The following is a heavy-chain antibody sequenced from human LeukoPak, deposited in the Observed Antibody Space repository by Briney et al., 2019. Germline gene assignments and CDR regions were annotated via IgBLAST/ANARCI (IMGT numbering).Heavy chain of an antibody. J-gene: IGHJ4*02. Sequence: SETLSLTCTVSGGSISSSSYYWGWIRQPPGKGLEWIGSIYYSGSTYYNPSLKSRVTISVDTSKNQFSLKLSSVTAADTAMYYCARHPLWFGIDYWGQGTLVTVSS. CDR1: GGSISSSSYY. D-gene: IGHD3-10*01. CDR3: ARHPLWFGIDY. CDR2: IYYSGST. V-gene: IGHV4-39*01.